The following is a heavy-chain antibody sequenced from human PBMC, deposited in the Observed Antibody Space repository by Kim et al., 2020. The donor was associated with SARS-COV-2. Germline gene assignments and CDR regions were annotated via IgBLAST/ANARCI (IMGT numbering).Heavy chain of an antibody. Sequence: GGSLRLSCAASGFTFSSYSMNWVRQAPGKGLEWVSSISSSSSYIYYADSVKGRFTISRDNAKNSLYLQMNSLRAEDTAVYYCARDSPAPKDSPRGIATACPYYNYYGMTVCGQGTPFTGSS. CDR3: ARDSPAPKDSPRGIATACPYYNYYGMTV. CDR2: ISSSSSYI. J-gene: IGHJ6*02. CDR1: GFTFSSYS. V-gene: IGHV3-21*04. D-gene: IGHD6-13*01.